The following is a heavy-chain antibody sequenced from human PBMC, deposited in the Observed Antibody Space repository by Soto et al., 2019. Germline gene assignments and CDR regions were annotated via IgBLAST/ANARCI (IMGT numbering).Heavy chain of an antibody. Sequence: EVQLLESGGGLVQPGGSLRLSCAASGFTFSSYAMSWVRQAPGKGLEWVSAISGGGDSTYYADSVKGRFTISRDNSKNTLYLQMNSLRAEDTAVYYCAKGVELYHYHYYYMDVWGKGTTVTVSS. D-gene: IGHD1-7*01. CDR1: GFTFSSYA. CDR3: AKGVELYHYHYYYMDV. J-gene: IGHJ6*03. V-gene: IGHV3-23*01. CDR2: ISGGGDST.